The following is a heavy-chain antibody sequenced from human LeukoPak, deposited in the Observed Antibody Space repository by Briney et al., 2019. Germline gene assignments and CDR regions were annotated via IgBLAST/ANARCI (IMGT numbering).Heavy chain of an antibody. CDR1: GGSISGSY. CDR3: ARVHYSGSGLSSYFDY. CDR2: ISYTGST. Sequence: PSETLSLTCTVSGGSISGSYWSWIRQSRGKGLEWIGYISYTGSTNYNPSLKSRVTISVDASKNQFSLKLSSVTAADTAVYYCARVHYSGSGLSSYFDYWGQGTLVTVSS. V-gene: IGHV4-59*01. J-gene: IGHJ4*02. D-gene: IGHD3-10*01.